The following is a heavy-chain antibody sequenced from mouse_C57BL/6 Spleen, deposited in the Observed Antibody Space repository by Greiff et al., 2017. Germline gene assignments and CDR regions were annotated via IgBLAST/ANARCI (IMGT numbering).Heavy chain of an antibody. Sequence: EVNVVESGGGLVKPGGSLKLSCAASGFTFSSYAMSWFLQTPAQMLEWVATISAGGSYISYPDNVMGRFTISRDNAKNNLDRQRSQLKSEDTAEYYCARVDYGRSYGGAWCAYWGQGTLVTVS. CDR1: GFTFSSYA. CDR3: ARVDYGRSYGGAWCAY. V-gene: IGHV5-4*03. J-gene: IGHJ3*01. CDR2: ISAGGSYI. D-gene: IGHD1-1*01.